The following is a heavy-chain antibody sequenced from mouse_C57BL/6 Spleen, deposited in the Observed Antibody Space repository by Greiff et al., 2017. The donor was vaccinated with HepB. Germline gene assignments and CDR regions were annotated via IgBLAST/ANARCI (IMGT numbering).Heavy chain of an antibody. Sequence: EVKLVESEGGLVQPGSSMKLSCTASGFTFSDYYMAWVRQVPEKGLEWVANINYDGSSTYYLDSLKSRFIISRDNAKNILYLQMSSLKSEDTATYYCARDLYGLWYFDVWGTGTTVTVSS. CDR1: GFTFSDYY. J-gene: IGHJ1*03. CDR2: INYDGSST. V-gene: IGHV5-16*01. D-gene: IGHD1-2*01. CDR3: ARDLYGLWYFDV.